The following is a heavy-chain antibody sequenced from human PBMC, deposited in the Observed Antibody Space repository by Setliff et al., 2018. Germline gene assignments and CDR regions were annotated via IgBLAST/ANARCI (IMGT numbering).Heavy chain of an antibody. CDR1: GDSINTPTYH. J-gene: IGHJ5*02. CDR3: VRTFNGSPADR. D-gene: IGHD2-2*01. V-gene: IGHV4-39*01. Sequence: SETLSLTCTVSGDSINTPTYHWGWVRQPPGKGLEWIGLIYYTGITSYNQSLKSRVTISEDMSENQISLKLNPVTAADTAVYYCVRTFNGSPADRWGQGTLVTVSS. CDR2: IYYTGIT.